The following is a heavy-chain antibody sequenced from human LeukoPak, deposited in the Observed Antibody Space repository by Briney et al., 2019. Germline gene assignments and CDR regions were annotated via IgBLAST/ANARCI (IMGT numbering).Heavy chain of an antibody. D-gene: IGHD3-16*02. J-gene: IGHJ4*02. CDR1: GCSISSSNW. Sequence: PSETLSLTCAVSGCSISSSNWWSWVRQPPGKGLEWIGEIYHSGSTNYNPSLKSRVTISVDKSKNQFSLKLSSVTAADTAVYYCASMYYDYVWGSYRPFDYWGQGTLVTVSS. V-gene: IGHV4-4*02. CDR3: ASMYYDYVWGSYRPFDY. CDR2: IYHSGST.